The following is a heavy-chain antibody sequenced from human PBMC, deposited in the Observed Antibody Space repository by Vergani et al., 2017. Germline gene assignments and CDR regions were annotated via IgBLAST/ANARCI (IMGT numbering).Heavy chain of an antibody. CDR3: AGGGSPIEYYYYYYMDV. J-gene: IGHJ6*03. Sequence: QVQLVQSGAEVKKPGSSVKVSCKASGGTFSSYAISWVRQAPGQGLEWMGGIIPIFGTANYAQKFQGRVTITADESTSTAYMELSSLRSEDTAVYYCAGGGSPIEYYYYYYMDVWGKGTTVTVSS. CDR1: GGTFSSYA. D-gene: IGHD2/OR15-2a*01. CDR2: IIPIFGTA. V-gene: IGHV1-69*01.